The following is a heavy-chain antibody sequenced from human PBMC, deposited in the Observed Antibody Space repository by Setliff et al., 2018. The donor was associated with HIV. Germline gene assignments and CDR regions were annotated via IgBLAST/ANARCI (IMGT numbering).Heavy chain of an antibody. CDR2: ISGSGGYS. D-gene: IGHD3-22*01. V-gene: IGHV3-23*01. J-gene: IGHJ5*02. CDR1: GFTLSNYA. Sequence: GGSLRLSCAASGFTLSNYAMSWVRQAPGKGLEWVSGISGSGGYSYYADSVQGRFTISSDNSKNMLYLQMNSLRAEDTAVYYCAKDLDDDYRGSGFPPGSWGQGTLVTVSS. CDR3: AKDLDDDYRGSGFPPGS.